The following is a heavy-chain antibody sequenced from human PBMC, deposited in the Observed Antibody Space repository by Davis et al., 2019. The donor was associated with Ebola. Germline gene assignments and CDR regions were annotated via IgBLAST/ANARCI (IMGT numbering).Heavy chain of an antibody. CDR1: GFTFSGSA. J-gene: IGHJ4*02. V-gene: IGHV3-73*01. CDR2: IRSKANSYAT. D-gene: IGHD3-22*01. Sequence: GESLKISCAASGFTFSGSAMHWVRRASGKGLEWVGRIRSKANSYATAYAASVKGRFTISRDDSKNTAYLQMNSLKTEDTAVYYCTSSVYYYDSSGYRYFDYWGQGTLVTVSS. CDR3: TSSVYYYDSSGYRYFDY.